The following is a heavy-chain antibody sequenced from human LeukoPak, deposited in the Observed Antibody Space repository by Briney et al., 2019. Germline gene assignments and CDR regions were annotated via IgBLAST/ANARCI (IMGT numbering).Heavy chain of an antibody. D-gene: IGHD2-2*01. CDR3: ARVVVPAARGHWFDP. CDR1: GGSISSGDYY. Sequence: PSETLSLTCTVSGGSISSGDYYWSWIRQPPGKGLEWIGYIYYSGSTYYNPSLKSRVTISVDTSKNQFSLKLSSVTAADTAVYYCARVVVPAARGHWFDPWGQGTLVTVSS. V-gene: IGHV4-30-4*01. J-gene: IGHJ5*02. CDR2: IYYSGST.